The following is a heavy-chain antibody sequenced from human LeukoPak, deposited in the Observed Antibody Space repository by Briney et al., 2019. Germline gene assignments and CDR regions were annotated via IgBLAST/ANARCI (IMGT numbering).Heavy chain of an antibody. D-gene: IGHD3-9*01. Sequence: CGALRLSCPASGFTFSSYIRNGVRQPPGRGREGVSFISSGSSYIYYAGSVKGRFTTSRENAKNSLYLQMNSLRAEDTALYYCAKLPTGYPNWFDLWGQGTLVTVSS. V-gene: IGHV3-21*04. CDR2: ISSGSSYI. CDR3: AKLPTGYPNWFDL. CDR1: GFTFSSYI. J-gene: IGHJ5*02.